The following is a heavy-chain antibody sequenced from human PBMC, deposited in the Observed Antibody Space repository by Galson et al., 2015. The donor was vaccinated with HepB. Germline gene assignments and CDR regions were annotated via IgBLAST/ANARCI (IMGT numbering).Heavy chain of an antibody. CDR2: ISYDGSNK. CDR3: ANDPRSDSY. J-gene: IGHJ4*02. V-gene: IGHV3-30*18. Sequence: SLRLSCAASGFTFSSYGMHWVRQAPGKGLEWVAVISYDGSNKYYADSVKGRFTISRDNSKNTLYLQMNSLRAEDTAVYYCANDPRSDSYWGQGTLVTVSS. CDR1: GFTFSSYG.